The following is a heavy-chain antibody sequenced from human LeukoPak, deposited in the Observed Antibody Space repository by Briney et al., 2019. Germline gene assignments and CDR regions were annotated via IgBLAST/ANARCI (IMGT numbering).Heavy chain of an antibody. CDR2: ITSSGDTI. D-gene: IGHD1-14*01. CDR1: GFTFSSYE. V-gene: IGHV3-48*03. Sequence: GGSLRLSCVASGFTFSSYEMNWVRQAPGKGLEWVAYITSSGDTIFNADSVRGRFTISRDNAKNSLYLQMSSLRAEDTAVYYCARSGTTSLFDYWGQGTLVTVSS. J-gene: IGHJ4*02. CDR3: ARSGTTSLFDY.